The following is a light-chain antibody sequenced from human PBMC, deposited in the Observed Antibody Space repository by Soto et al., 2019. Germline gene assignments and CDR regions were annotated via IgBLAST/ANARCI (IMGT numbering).Light chain of an antibody. CDR2: DVT. CDR1: STDVGDFNY. J-gene: IGLJ2*01. CDR3: SSYSSSTTHVV. Sequence: QSALTQPASVSGSPGRSVTISCTGTSTDVGDFNYVSWYQHLPGRAPKLIIYDVTNLPSGISYRFSASKSGRTASLTISGLQAEDEADYYCSSYSSSTTHVVFGGGTKLTVL. V-gene: IGLV2-14*03.